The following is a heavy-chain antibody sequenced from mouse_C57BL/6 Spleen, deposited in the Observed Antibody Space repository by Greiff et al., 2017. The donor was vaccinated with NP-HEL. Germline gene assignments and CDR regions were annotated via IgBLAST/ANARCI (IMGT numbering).Heavy chain of an antibody. CDR3: TRPPTALASMDD. D-gene: IGHD1-2*01. Sequence: VQLQQSGAELVRPGASVTLSCKASGYTFTDYEMHWVKQTPVHGLEWIGAIDPETGGTASNQKFKGKAILTADKSSSTAYMELRSLTSEDSAVYYGTRPPTALASMDDWGQGTSVTVSS. J-gene: IGHJ4*01. CDR1: GYTFTDYE. CDR2: IDPETGGT. V-gene: IGHV1-15*01.